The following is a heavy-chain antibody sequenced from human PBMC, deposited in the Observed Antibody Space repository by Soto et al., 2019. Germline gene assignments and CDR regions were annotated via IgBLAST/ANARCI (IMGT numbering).Heavy chain of an antibody. CDR3: ARARITMIVVAISYYYGMDV. V-gene: IGHV1-69*13. CDR2: IIPIFGTA. Sequence: SVKVSCKASGGTFSSYAISWVRQAPGRGLEWMGGIIPIFGTANYAQKFQGRVTITADESTSTAYMELGSLRSEDTAVYYCARARITMIVVAISYYYGMDVWGQGTTVTVSS. J-gene: IGHJ6*02. D-gene: IGHD3-22*01. CDR1: GGTFSSYA.